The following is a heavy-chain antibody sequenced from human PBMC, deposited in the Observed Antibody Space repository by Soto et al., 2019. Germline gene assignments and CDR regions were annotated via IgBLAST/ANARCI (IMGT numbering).Heavy chain of an antibody. J-gene: IGHJ4*02. CDR1: GGTFSSYA. CDR3: ARDSDDYSNYELDY. D-gene: IGHD4-4*01. Sequence: QVQLVQSGAEVKKPGSSVKVSCKASGGTFSSYAISWVRQAPGQGLEWMGGIIPIFGTANYAQKFQGRVTIPADESTSTAYRELSSLRSEDTAVYYCARDSDDYSNYELDYWGQGTLVTVSS. CDR2: IIPIFGTA. V-gene: IGHV1-69*12.